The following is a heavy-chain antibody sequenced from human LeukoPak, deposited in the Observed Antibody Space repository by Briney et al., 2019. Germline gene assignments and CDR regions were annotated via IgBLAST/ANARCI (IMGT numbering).Heavy chain of an antibody. Sequence: GGSLRLSCAASGFTFSSYWMSWVRQAPGKGLEWVSVIYSGGSTYYADSVKGRFTISRDKSNNTLYLQMNSLRAEDTAVYYCARTYYYDSSGYYPFDYWGQGTLVTVSS. CDR2: IYSGGST. J-gene: IGHJ4*02. V-gene: IGHV3-53*01. CDR1: GFTFSSYW. CDR3: ARTYYYDSSGYYPFDY. D-gene: IGHD3-22*01.